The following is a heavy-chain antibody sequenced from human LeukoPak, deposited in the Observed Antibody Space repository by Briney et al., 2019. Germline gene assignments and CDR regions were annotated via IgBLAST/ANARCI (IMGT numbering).Heavy chain of an antibody. Sequence: SETLSLTCTVSGGSISSSIYYWGWIRQPPGKGLEWIGSIFYGGSTYSNPSLKSRVTMSVDTSKNQFSLNLSSVTAADTAVYYCARVYGSGTYFFDYWGQGTLVTVSS. J-gene: IGHJ4*02. D-gene: IGHD3-10*01. CDR1: GGSISSSIYY. CDR3: ARVYGSGTYFFDY. V-gene: IGHV4-39*01. CDR2: IFYGGST.